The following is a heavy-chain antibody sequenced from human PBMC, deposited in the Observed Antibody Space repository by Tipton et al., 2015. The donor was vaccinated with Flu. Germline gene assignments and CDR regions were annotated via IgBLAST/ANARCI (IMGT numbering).Heavy chain of an antibody. CDR1: GFTFKNYA. CDR3: GKDREDWKYGVDG. D-gene: IGHD1-1*01. Sequence: SLRLSCTASGFTFKNYAMNWVRQAPGKGLEWVSVISANGYRTYYADSVMGRFTISRDNSKNTVYLQMSSLRAEDTAEYYCGKDREDWKYGVDGWGQGTTVTVSS. J-gene: IGHJ6*02. CDR2: ISANGYRT. V-gene: IGHV3-23*01.